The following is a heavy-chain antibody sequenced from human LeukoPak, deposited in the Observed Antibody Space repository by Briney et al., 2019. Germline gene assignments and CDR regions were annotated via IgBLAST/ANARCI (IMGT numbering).Heavy chain of an antibody. Sequence: GGSLRLSCAASGFTFSSYPMSWVRQAPGKGLERVSAISGSGGDTYYADSVKGRFTISRDNSKNTLYLQMNSLRAEDTALDEYASRSGWYPKYFDYWYQGTLVTVSA. D-gene: IGHD6-19*01. V-gene: IGHV3-23*01. CDR3: ASRSGWYPKYFDY. CDR2: ISGSGGDT. J-gene: IGHJ4*02. CDR1: GFTFSSYP.